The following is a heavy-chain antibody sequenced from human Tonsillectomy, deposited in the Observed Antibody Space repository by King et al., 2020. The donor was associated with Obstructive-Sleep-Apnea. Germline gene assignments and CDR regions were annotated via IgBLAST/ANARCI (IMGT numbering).Heavy chain of an antibody. J-gene: IGHJ6*02. D-gene: IGHD3-16*01. Sequence: VQLVESGGGLVQPGGSLRLSCAASGFTFSSYSMNWVRQAPGKGLEWISYISTSRSTIYYADSVKGRFTISRDNAKNSLYLQMNSLRAEDTALYYCASGILGVPDSGMDLWGQGTTVTVSS. CDR2: ISTSRSTI. CDR3: ASGILGVPDSGMDL. V-gene: IGHV3-48*04. CDR1: GFTFSSYS.